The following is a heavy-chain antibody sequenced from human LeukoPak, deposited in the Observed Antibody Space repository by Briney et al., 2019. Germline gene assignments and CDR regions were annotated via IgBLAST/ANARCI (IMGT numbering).Heavy chain of an antibody. CDR2: INGDGSST. CDR3: TREGFDY. Sequence: QAGGSLRLSCAASGFTFSSYWMHWVRQPPGKGLVWVSRINGDGSSTSYADSVKGRFTISRDNAKNTLYLQMNSLRVEDTAIYYCTREGFDYWGQGSLVTVSS. CDR1: GFTFSSYW. J-gene: IGHJ4*02. V-gene: IGHV3-74*01.